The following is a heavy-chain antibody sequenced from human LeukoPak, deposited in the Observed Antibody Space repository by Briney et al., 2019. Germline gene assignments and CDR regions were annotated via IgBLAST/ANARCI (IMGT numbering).Heavy chain of an antibody. CDR1: GGSISSYY. Sequence: PSETLSLTCTVSGGSISSYYWSWIRQPPGKGLEWIGYIYYSGSTNYNPSLKSRVTIPVDTSKNQFSLKLSSVTAADTAVYYCARGGGIGYCSGGSCYPRFDPWGQGTLVTVSS. J-gene: IGHJ5*02. CDR2: IYYSGST. D-gene: IGHD2-15*01. CDR3: ARGGGIGYCSGGSCYPRFDP. V-gene: IGHV4-59*01.